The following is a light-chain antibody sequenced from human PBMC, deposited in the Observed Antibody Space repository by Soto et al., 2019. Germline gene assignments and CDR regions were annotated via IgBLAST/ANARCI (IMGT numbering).Light chain of an antibody. V-gene: IGKV3-20*01. CDR2: GTS. CDR3: QQFGSSPGFT. Sequence: EIVLTQSPGTLSLSPGERATLSCRASQNINSRYLAWYQQKPGQAPRLLIYGTSSRATGIPDRFSGSGSVTDFTLTISRLEPEDFAVYYCQQFGSSPGFTFGPGTKVDIK. J-gene: IGKJ3*01. CDR1: QNINSRY.